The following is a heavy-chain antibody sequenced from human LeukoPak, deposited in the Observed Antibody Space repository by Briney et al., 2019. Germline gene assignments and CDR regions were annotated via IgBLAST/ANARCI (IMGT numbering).Heavy chain of an antibody. CDR3: ARVSAVAVTNPPVGSPILNPNWYAP. V-gene: IGHV1-69*06. CDR1: GGTFSSYA. J-gene: IGHJ5*02. Sequence: SVKVSCKAPGGTFSSYAISWVRQAPGQGLEWMGGIVPIFGTTNYAQKFQDRVTITADKSTSTAYMELSSLRSEDTAVYYCARVSAVAVTNPPVGSPILNPNWYAPGGRGTVVT. CDR2: IVPIFGTT. D-gene: IGHD6-19*01.